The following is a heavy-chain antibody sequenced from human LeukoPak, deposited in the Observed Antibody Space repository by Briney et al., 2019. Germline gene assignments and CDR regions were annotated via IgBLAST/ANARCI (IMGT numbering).Heavy chain of an antibody. J-gene: IGHJ5*02. CDR1: GGTLSSYA. V-gene: IGHV1-69*06. CDR3: AVYYYGSGTPPFDP. CDR2: IIPIFGTA. Sequence: AVKVSCKACGGTLSSYAISWVRQAPGQGLEGMGGIIPIFGTANNAQKFQGRVTITADKSTSTAYMEVGRLRSEDTAVYYCAVYYYGSGTPPFDPWGQGTLVTVSS. D-gene: IGHD3-10*01.